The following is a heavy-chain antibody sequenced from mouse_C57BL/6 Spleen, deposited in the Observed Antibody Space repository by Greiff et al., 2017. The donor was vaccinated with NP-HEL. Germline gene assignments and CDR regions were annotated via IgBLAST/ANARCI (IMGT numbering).Heavy chain of an antibody. V-gene: IGHV14-2*01. Sequence: EVQLQQSGAELVKPGASVKLSCTASGFNIKDYYMHWVKQRTEQGLEWIGRIDPEDGETKNAPKFQGKATITADTSSNTAYLQLSSLTSEDTAVYYCARGDDGYYGDAMDYWGQGTSVTVSS. CDR1: GFNIKDYY. D-gene: IGHD2-3*01. J-gene: IGHJ4*01. CDR2: IDPEDGET. CDR3: ARGDDGYYGDAMDY.